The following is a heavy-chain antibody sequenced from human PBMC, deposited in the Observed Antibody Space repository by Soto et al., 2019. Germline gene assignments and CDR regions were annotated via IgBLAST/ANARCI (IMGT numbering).Heavy chain of an antibody. CDR2: IYPGDSDT. D-gene: IGHD4-17*01. J-gene: IGHJ6*03. V-gene: IGHV5-51*01. Sequence: GASLKISCKGSGYSFTSYWIGWVRQMPGKGLEWMGIIYPGDSDTRYSPSFQGQVTISADKSISTAYLQWSSLKASDTAMYYCARQAGPSSDYPPYYYMDVWGKGTTVTVSS. CDR3: ARQAGPSSDYPPYYYMDV. CDR1: GYSFTSYW.